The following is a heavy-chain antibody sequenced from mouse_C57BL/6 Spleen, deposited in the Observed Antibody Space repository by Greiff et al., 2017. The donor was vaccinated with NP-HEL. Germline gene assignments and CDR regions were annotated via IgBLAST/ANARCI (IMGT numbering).Heavy chain of an antibody. V-gene: IGHV5-4*03. D-gene: IGHD1-1*01. CDR3: ARGGYGSSYGWFAY. CDR1: GFTFSSYA. Sequence: EVKVVESGGGLVKPGGSLKLSCAASGFTFSSYAMSWVRQTPEKRLEWVATISDGGSYTYYPDNVKGRFTISRDNAKNNLYLQMSHLKSEDTAMYYCARGGYGSSYGWFAYWGQGTLVTVSA. J-gene: IGHJ3*01. CDR2: ISDGGSYT.